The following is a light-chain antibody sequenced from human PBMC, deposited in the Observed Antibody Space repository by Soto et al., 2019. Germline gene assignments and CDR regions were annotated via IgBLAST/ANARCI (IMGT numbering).Light chain of an antibody. Sequence: EIVMTQSPVTLPVSQWERATLSCMASESVSSNLAFYQQKPVQAPRLLIYDASNRSTGIPARFSGSGSGTDFTLTISILEPEDFAVYSCQQGSNWPITFGQGTRLEIK. CDR2: DAS. CDR1: ESVSSN. V-gene: IGKV3-11*01. J-gene: IGKJ5*01. CDR3: QQGSNWPIT.